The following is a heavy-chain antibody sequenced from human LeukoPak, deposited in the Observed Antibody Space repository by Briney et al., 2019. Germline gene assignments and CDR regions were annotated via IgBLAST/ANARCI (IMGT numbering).Heavy chain of an antibody. CDR1: GFTFSSFG. CDR3: ARDRLWEVGATPYFAY. V-gene: IGHV3-48*03. J-gene: IGHJ4*02. Sequence: GGSLRLSCAASGFTFSSFGLNWVRQAPGKGLEWISYISNSGTTVYYADSVRGRFTFSRDNAKNSLYLQMNSLRAEDTAVYYCARDRLWEVGATPYFAYWGQGTLVTVSS. CDR2: ISNSGTTV. D-gene: IGHD1-26*01.